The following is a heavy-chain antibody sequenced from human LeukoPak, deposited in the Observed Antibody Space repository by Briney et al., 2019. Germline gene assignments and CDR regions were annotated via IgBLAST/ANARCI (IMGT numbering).Heavy chain of an antibody. V-gene: IGHV1-46*01. Sequence: GASVKVSCKASGYTFTSYYMHWVRQAPGQGPEWMGIINPSGRSTSYAQKFQGRVTMTRDTSTSTVCMELSSLRSEDTAVYYCAREHRNPRYYSYGMDVWGQETTVTVSS. J-gene: IGHJ6*02. CDR1: GYTFTSYY. CDR2: INPSGRST. CDR3: AREHRNPRYYSYGMDV.